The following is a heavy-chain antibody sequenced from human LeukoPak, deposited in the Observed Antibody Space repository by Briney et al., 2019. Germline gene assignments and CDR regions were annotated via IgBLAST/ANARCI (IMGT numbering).Heavy chain of an antibody. J-gene: IGHJ4*02. V-gene: IGHV3-23*01. Sequence: GGSLRLSCAASGFTFGNDAMNWVRRAPGKGLEWVSGISDAGDRTYYAASVKGRFTISRDNSKNTLYLQMNSLRAEDTAIYSCAKDRSVAVTNTDGYFDYWGQGTLVTVSS. CDR2: ISDAGDRT. D-gene: IGHD6-19*01. CDR3: AKDRSVAVTNTDGYFDY. CDR1: GFTFGNDA.